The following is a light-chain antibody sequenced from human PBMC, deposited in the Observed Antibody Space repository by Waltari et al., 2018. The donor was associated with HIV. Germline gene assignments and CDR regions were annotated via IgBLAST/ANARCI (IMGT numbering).Light chain of an antibody. CDR1: QSVSNT. J-gene: IGKJ2*01. CDR2: GAS. CDR3: QQYNNWPRT. Sequence: EIVMTQSPATLSVSPGERATLSCRASQSVSNTLAWYQKKPGQAPRLLIYGASTRATDIPARFSGSGSGTEFTLAISSLQPEDFAIYYCQQYNNWPRTFGQGTKLEIK. V-gene: IGKV3-15*01.